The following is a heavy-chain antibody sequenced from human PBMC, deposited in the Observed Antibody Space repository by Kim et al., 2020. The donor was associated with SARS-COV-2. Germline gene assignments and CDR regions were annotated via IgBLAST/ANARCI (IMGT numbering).Heavy chain of an antibody. J-gene: IGHJ3*02. V-gene: IGHV7-4-1*02. CDR3: ASQLAAAGYDAFDI. CDR2: INTNTGNP. CDR1: GYTFTSYA. D-gene: IGHD6-13*01. Sequence: ASVKVSCKASGYTFTSYAMNWVRQAPGQGLEWMGWINTNTGNPTYAQGFTGRFVFSLDTSVSTAYLQISSLKAEDTAVYYCASQLAAAGYDAFDIWGQGTMVTVSS.